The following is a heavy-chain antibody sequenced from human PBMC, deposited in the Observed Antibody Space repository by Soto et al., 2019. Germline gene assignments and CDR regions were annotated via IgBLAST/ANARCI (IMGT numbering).Heavy chain of an antibody. D-gene: IGHD3-10*01. CDR3: ARESAGSHKNNWFDP. CDR2: IYHSGST. J-gene: IGHJ5*02. V-gene: IGHV4-30-2*01. Sequence: TLSLTCAVSGGSISSGGYSWSWIRQPPGKGLEWIGYIYHSGSTYYNPSLKSRVTISVDRSKDQFSLKLSSVTAADTAVYYCARESAGSHKNNWFDPWGQGTLVTVSS. CDR1: GGSISSGGYS.